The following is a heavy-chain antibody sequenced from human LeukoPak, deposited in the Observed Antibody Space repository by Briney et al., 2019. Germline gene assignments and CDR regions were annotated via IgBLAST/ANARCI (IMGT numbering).Heavy chain of an antibody. CDR3: TRVGYIDEGIDY. D-gene: IGHD5-24*01. V-gene: IGHV3-74*01. CDR1: GFTFGSPW. J-gene: IGHJ4*02. Sequence: TGGSLRLSCAASGFTFGSPWMHWVRQAPGKGLVWVSRINSDGSATAYADSVKGRFTISRDNAENTLYLQMNSLRAEDTAIYYCTRVGYIDEGIDYWGQGTLVTVSS. CDR2: INSDGSAT.